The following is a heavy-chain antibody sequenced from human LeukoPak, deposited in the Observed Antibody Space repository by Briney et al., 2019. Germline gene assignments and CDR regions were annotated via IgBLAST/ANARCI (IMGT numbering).Heavy chain of an antibody. V-gene: IGHV4-34*01. CDR3: ARDYGSGRRYYYMDV. J-gene: IGHJ6*03. CDR1: GGSLSDYY. Sequence: SETLSLTCAVYGGSLSDYYWSWIRQPPGKGLEWIGSMYYSGSTFYNPSLKSRVTILVDTSKNQFSLKLSSVTAADTAVYYCARDYGSGRRYYYMDVWGKGTTVTVSS. D-gene: IGHD3-10*01. CDR2: MYYSGST.